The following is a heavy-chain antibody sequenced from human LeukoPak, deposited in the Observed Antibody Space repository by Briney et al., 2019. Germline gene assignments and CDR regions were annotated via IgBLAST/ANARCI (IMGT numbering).Heavy chain of an antibody. J-gene: IGHJ3*02. V-gene: IGHV3-30-3*01. CDR3: ARDLRLVTTNAFDI. CDR2: ISYDGSNK. D-gene: IGHD4-17*01. CDR1: GFTLSSYA. Sequence: GGSLRLSCGASGFTLSSYAMHWVRQAPGKGLEWVAVISYDGSNKYYADSVKGRFTISRDNSKNTLYLQMNSLRAEDTAVYYCARDLRLVTTNAFDIWGQGTMVTVSS.